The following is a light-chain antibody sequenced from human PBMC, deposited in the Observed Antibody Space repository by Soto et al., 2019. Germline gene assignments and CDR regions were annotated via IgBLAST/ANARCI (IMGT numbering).Light chain of an antibody. V-gene: IGLV2-23*01. CDR1: SGDVGNYNL. Sequence: QSVLTQPASVSGSPGQSITISCTGVSGDVGNYNLVSWYQQHPAKAPKLIIYEDDKRPSGVSNRFSGSKSGDTASLTISGLQSEDEAAYYCCSYLGSSTVFGGGTQLTVL. J-gene: IGLJ7*01. CDR3: CSYLGSSTV. CDR2: EDD.